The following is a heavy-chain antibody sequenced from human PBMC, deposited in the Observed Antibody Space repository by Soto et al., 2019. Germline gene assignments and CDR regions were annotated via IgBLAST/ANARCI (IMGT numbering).Heavy chain of an antibody. Sequence: GGSLRLSCAASGFAFSSYAVSWVRQAPGKGLEWVSAIGGRSVITFYADFVKGRFTISRDNSKNTLYLQMNSLRAEDTAVYYCAKPAPSGSSTYYYYFDYWGQGTLVTVSS. CDR3: AKPAPSGSSTYYYYFDY. CDR2: IGGRSVIT. J-gene: IGHJ4*02. D-gene: IGHD3-22*01. V-gene: IGHV3-23*01. CDR1: GFAFSSYA.